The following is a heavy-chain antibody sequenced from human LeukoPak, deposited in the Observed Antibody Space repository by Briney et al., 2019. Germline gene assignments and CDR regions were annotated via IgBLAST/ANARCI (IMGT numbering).Heavy chain of an antibody. Sequence: ASVKVSCKASGGTFSSHPFTWVRQAPGQGLEWMGEITPIFGTANYAQRFQGRVTITADESTSTVYMELSSLRSDDTALYYCARNSRVASTSGLNYWGQGALVTVSS. CDR1: GGTFSSHP. V-gene: IGHV1-69*13. D-gene: IGHD4-23*01. J-gene: IGHJ4*02. CDR2: ITPIFGTA. CDR3: ARNSRVASTSGLNY.